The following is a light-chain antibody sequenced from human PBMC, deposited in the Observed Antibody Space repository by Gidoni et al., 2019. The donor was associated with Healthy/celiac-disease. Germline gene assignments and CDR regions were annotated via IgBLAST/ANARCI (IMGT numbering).Light chain of an antibody. V-gene: IGLV2-8*01. CDR2: EVS. CDR3: SSYAGSNNWV. J-gene: IGLJ2*01. Sequence: QSALTQPPSASGSPGQSVTISCTGTSSDGGGYNYVSWYQQHPGKAPKLMIYEVSKRTSGVPVRFSGSKSGNTASLTVSGLQAEDEAYYYCSSYAGSNNWVFGGGTKLTVL. CDR1: SSDGGGYNY.